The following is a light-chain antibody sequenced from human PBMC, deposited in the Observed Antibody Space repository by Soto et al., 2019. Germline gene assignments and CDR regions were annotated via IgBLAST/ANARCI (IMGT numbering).Light chain of an antibody. CDR3: QQYNIWPIT. CDR2: RAS. CDR1: QSISDN. V-gene: IGKV3-15*01. J-gene: IGKJ5*01. Sequence: EVLMTQSPDTLYVSPGERVTLSCRASQSISDNLAWYQQKPSQGPRLLVYRASTRTLGIPARFSGSESGTEFTLTISSLQSEDFAVYYCQQYNIWPITFGQGTRLEIK.